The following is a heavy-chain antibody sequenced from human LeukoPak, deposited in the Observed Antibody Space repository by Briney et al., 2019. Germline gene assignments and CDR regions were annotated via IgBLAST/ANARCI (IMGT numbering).Heavy chain of an antibody. CDR3: ARLRGNHARGYVMDV. CDR1: GFSLSTGEIC. J-gene: IGHJ6*02. V-gene: IGHV2-70*01. Sequence: SGPTLANPTQTLTLTCTFSGFSLSTGEICVSWIRPPPGKALESLALLDWDDDKYYSTSLKTRLTISKDTSKNQVVLTMTNMDPVDTATYYCARLRGNHARGYVMDVWGQGTTVTVSS. CDR2: LDWDDDK. D-gene: IGHD2/OR15-2a*01.